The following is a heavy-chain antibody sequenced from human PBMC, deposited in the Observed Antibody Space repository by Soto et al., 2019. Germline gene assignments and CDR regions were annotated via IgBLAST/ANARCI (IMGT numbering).Heavy chain of an antibody. J-gene: IGHJ3*02. D-gene: IGHD7-27*01. CDR3: ARETRKINWGRENAFDI. V-gene: IGHV4-39*07. CDR2: IYYSGST. Sequence: SETLSLTCTVSGGSISSSSYYWGWIRQPPGKGLEWIGSIYYSGSTYYNPSLKRRVTISVDTSKNQFSLKLSSVTAADTAVYYCARETRKINWGRENAFDIGGEGTMVTVSS. CDR1: GGSISSSSYY.